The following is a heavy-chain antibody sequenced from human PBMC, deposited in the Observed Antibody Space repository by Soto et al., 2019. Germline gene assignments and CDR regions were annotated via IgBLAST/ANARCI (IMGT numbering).Heavy chain of an antibody. D-gene: IGHD6-19*01. CDR1: GGSITTYY. Sequence: QVQLQESGPGLVKPSETLSLTCTVSGGSITTYYWSWIRQPPGKGLEWIGYIHYEGSTNYNPSLKSRVTILVDTSQNQFSLQLTSVPAADTAVYFCARGRRSGWYHFDSWGQGTLVTVSS. J-gene: IGHJ4*02. CDR2: IHYEGST. CDR3: ARGRRSGWYHFDS. V-gene: IGHV4-59*01.